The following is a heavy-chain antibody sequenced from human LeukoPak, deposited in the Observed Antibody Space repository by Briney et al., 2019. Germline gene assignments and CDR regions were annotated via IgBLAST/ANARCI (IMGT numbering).Heavy chain of an antibody. Sequence: SGGSLRLSCTASGFTFSTYVMNWVRQAAGKGLEWVSVISSSSSHIYYADSVKGRFTISRDNAKNSLYLQMNSLRAEDTAVYYCAREEAGSDAFDYWGQGTLITVSS. J-gene: IGHJ4*02. CDR1: GFTFSTYV. V-gene: IGHV3-21*01. CDR3: AREEAGSDAFDY. CDR2: ISSSSSHI. D-gene: IGHD3-10*01.